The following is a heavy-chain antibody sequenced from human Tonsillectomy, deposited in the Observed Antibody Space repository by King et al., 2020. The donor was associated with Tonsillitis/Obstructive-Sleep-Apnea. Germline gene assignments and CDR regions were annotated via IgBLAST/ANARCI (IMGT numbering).Heavy chain of an antibody. CDR3: AREGIYDSSGYADAFDI. V-gene: IGHV3-30*04. D-gene: IGHD3-22*01. CDR1: GFTFSNYA. Sequence: VQLVESGGGVVQPGRSLRLSCAASGFTFSNYAIHWVRQAPGKGLEWVAVISYDGSNKYYADSVKGRFTLSRDNSRNTLDLQMNSLRVEDTAVYYCAREGIYDSSGYADAFDIWGQGTVVTVSS. J-gene: IGHJ3*02. CDR2: ISYDGSNK.